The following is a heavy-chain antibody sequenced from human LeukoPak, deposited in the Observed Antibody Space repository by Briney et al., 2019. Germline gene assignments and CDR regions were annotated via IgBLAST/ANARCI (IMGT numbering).Heavy chain of an antibody. Sequence: EASVKVSCKASGYIFTSYGISWVRQAPGQGLEWMGWITTNKGNTNYAQRLQGRVTMTTDTSTSTAYMELRSLRSDDTAIYYCVRDIQWRFDPWGQGTLVTVSS. CDR2: ITTNKGNT. V-gene: IGHV1-18*01. CDR3: VRDIQWRFDP. CDR1: GYIFTSYG. D-gene: IGHD2-8*01. J-gene: IGHJ5*02.